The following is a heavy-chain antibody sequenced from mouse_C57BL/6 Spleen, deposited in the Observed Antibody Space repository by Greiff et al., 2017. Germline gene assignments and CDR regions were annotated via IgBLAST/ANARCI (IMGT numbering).Heavy chain of an antibody. Sequence: QVHVKQPGAELVKPGASVKLSCKASGYTFTSYWMHWVKQRPGRGLEWIGRIDPNSGGTKYNEKFKSKATLTVDKPSSTAYMQLSSLTSEDSAVYYCARNLIYYGSSYYYFDYWGQGTTLTVSS. CDR3: ARNLIYYGSSYYYFDY. D-gene: IGHD1-1*01. CDR1: GYTFTSYW. J-gene: IGHJ2*01. V-gene: IGHV1-72*01. CDR2: IDPNSGGT.